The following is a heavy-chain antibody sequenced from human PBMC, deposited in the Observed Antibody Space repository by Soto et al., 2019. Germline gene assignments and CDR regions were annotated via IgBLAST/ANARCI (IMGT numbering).Heavy chain of an antibody. CDR3: ARARYAGKLLDD. CDR2: IYHSGTT. Sequence: SSETLSLTCAVSGDSITSIYHWAGIRQPPGRGLEWVASIYHSGTTYYNPSLQSRVTISVDTSKNQFSLNLRSVTAADSAVYYCARARYAGKLLDDWGQGILVTVSS. V-gene: IGHV4-38-2*01. J-gene: IGHJ4*01. D-gene: IGHD6-13*01. CDR1: GDSITSIYH.